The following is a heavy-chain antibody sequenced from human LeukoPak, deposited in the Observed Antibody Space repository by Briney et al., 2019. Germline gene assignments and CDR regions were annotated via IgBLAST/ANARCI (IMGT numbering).Heavy chain of an antibody. V-gene: IGHV3-53*01. CDR2: IYSGGST. Sequence: GGALRLSCGASGFTDSSNYMSWVRQAPGKALEWVSVIYSGGSTYYADSVKGRFTISRDNSKNTLYLQMNSLRAEDTAVYYCARRTDILTGYYQEDWGQGTLVTVSS. CDR1: GFTDSSNY. J-gene: IGHJ4*02. CDR3: ARRTDILTGYYQED. D-gene: IGHD3-9*01.